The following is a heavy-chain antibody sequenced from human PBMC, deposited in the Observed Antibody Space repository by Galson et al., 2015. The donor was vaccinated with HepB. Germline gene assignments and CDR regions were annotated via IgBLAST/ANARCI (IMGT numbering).Heavy chain of an antibody. CDR2: IYSGGSA. CDR3: ARGYANTGYSGLGY. Sequence: SLRLSCAVSGFIVSTNYMSWVRQAPGKGLEWVSVIYSGGSAYYADSVKGRFTISKDHSKNTLYLQMNSLRDEDTAVYYCARGYANTGYSGLGYWGRGTLVTVSS. V-gene: IGHV3-53*01. J-gene: IGHJ1*01. CDR1: GFIVSTNY. D-gene: IGHD2-2*01.